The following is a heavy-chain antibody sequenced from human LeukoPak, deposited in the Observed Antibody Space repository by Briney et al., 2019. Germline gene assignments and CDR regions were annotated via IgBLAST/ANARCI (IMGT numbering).Heavy chain of an antibody. V-gene: IGHV1-2*02. CDR3: ARDQRLVAGTFYFDY. J-gene: IGHJ4*02. D-gene: IGHD6-19*01. CDR1: GYTFTSYA. Sequence: ASVTVSCKASGYTFTSYAIHWVRQAPGQGLEWMGWITPSGGTNYPQKFQGRVAITWDTSITTAYMDLSRLTSDDTAVYYCARDQRLVAGTFYFDYWGQGTLVTVSS. CDR2: ITPSGGT.